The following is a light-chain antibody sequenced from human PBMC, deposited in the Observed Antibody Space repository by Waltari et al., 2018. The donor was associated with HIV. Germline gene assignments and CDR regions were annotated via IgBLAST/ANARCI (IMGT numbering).Light chain of an antibody. V-gene: IGKV3-15*01. CDR1: QSVGSN. CDR3: HQYNDWPRT. CDR2: GAS. J-gene: IGKJ5*01. Sequence: EIVMTQSPATLSVSPGERATLSCEAGQSVGSNVAWYRLRPGQGPRLLIYGASTRASVIPARFSGGGSGAEFTLTISGLQSEDFAFYYCHQYNDWPRTFGQWTRLEIK.